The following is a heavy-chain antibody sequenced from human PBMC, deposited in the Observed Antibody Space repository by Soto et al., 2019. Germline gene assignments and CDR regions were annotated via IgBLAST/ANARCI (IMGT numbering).Heavy chain of an antibody. CDR3: VKDGRPAVFGRWFDP. V-gene: IGHV3-30*04. CDR2: ISYDRSEK. D-gene: IGHD3-10*01. J-gene: IGHJ5*02. Sequence: GSLRLSCAASGFTFNSFSMHWVRQAPGKGLEWVAVISYDRSEKYYADSVKGRFNITRDNAKKTLYLEINGLRPEDTAVYYCVKDGRPAVFGRWFDPWGQGTLVTGLL. CDR1: GFTFNSFS.